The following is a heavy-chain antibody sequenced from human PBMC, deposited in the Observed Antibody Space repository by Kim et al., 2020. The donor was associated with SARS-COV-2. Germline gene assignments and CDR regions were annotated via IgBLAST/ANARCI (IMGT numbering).Heavy chain of an antibody. J-gene: IGHJ6*02. V-gene: IGHV3-23*01. CDR2: ISGSGGST. CDR3: AKEVPSARMWGGYGMDV. D-gene: IGHD2-2*01. Sequence: GGSLRLSCAASGFTFSSYAMSWVRQAPGKGLEWVSAISGSGGSTYYADSVKGRFTISRYNSKNTLYLQMNSLRAEDTAVYYCAKEVPSARMWGGYGMDVWGQGTTVTVSS. CDR1: GFTFSSYA.